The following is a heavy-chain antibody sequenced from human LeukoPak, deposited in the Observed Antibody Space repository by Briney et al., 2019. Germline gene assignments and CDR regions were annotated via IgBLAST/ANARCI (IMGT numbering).Heavy chain of an antibody. J-gene: IGHJ3*02. V-gene: IGHV1-2*04. CDR3: ARQIVVVPDTDAFDI. CDR1: GYTFTGYY. D-gene: IGHD2-2*01. CDR2: INPNSGGT. Sequence: ASVKVSCKASGYTFTGYYMHWVRQAPGQGLEWMGWINPNSGGTNYAQKFQGWVTMTRDTSISTAYMELSRLRPDDTAVYYCARQIVVVPDTDAFDIWGQGTMVTVSS.